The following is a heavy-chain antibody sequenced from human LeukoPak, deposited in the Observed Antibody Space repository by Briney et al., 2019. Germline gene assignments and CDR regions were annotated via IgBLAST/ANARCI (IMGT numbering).Heavy chain of an antibody. V-gene: IGHV4-59*01. CDR2: IYYSGST. CDR3: ARVRPEGGSIDFDY. CDR1: GGSISSYY. D-gene: IGHD1-1*01. Sequence: SETLSLTCTVSGGSISSYYWSWIRQPPGKGLEWIGYIYYSGSTNYNPSLKSRVTISVDTSKNQFSLKLSSVTAADTAVYYCARVRPEGGSIDFDYWGQGTLVTVSS. J-gene: IGHJ4*02.